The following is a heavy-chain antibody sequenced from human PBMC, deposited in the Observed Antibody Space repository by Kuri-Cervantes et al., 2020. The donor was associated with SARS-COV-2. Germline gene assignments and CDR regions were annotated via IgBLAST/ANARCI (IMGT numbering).Heavy chain of an antibody. D-gene: IGHD3-22*01. CDR2: IIPIFGIA. Sequence: SVKVSCKASGGTFSSYAISWVRQAPGQGLEWMGRIIPIFGIANYAQKFQGRVTITADKSTSTAYMELSSLRSEDTAVYYCAKVWYYYDSSGPPWYYYYGMDVWGQGTTVTVSS. J-gene: IGHJ6*02. CDR1: GGTFSSYA. V-gene: IGHV1-69*04. CDR3: AKVWYYYDSSGPPWYYYYGMDV.